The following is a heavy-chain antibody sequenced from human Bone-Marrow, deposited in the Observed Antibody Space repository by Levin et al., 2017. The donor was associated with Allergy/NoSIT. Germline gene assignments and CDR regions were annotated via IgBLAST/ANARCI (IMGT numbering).Heavy chain of an antibody. D-gene: IGHD3-9*01. Sequence: PGESLKISCRGSGFTFGDYVMSWFRQGPGKGLEWASSIRSKSYGGTTIYAASVKGRFTISRDDSKRIAVLHMNSLRAEDTAIYYCQVYYDVLTGYVEDDYWGQGILVTVSS. J-gene: IGHJ4*02. CDR2: IRSKSYGGTT. CDR1: GFTFGDYV. V-gene: IGHV3-49*03. CDR3: QVYYDVLTGYVEDDY.